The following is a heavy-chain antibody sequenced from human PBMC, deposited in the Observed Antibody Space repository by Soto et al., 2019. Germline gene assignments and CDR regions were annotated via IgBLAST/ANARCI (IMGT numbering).Heavy chain of an antibody. D-gene: IGHD1-7*01. V-gene: IGHV3-9*01. J-gene: IGHJ5*02. CDR2: ISWNSGSI. CDR1: GFTFDDYA. Sequence: GGSLRLSCAASGFTFDDYAMHWVRQAPGKGLEWVSGISWNSGSIGYADSVKGRFTISRDNAKNSLYLQMNSLRAEDTALYYCAKDQRRFSVMGNYNWFDPWGQGTLVTVSS. CDR3: AKDQRRFSVMGNYNWFDP.